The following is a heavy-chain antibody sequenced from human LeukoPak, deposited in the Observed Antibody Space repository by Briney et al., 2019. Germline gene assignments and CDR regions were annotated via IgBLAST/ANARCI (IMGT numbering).Heavy chain of an antibody. CDR2: IYYSGST. Sequence: SETLSLTCTVSGGSISSHYWSWIRQHPGKGLEWIGYIYYSGSTYYNPSLKSRVTISVDTSKNQFSLKLSSVTAADTAEYYCARDSVEMATIFYYGMDVWGQGTTVTVSS. D-gene: IGHD5-24*01. CDR1: GGSISSHY. J-gene: IGHJ6*02. V-gene: IGHV4-59*06. CDR3: ARDSVEMATIFYYGMDV.